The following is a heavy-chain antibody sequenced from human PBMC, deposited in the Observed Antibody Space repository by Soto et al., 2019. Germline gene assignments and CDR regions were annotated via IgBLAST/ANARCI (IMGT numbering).Heavy chain of an antibody. D-gene: IGHD5-18*01. V-gene: IGHV1-69*02. Sequence: SVKVSCKASGGTFSSYTISWVRQAPGQGLEWMGRIIPILGIANYAQKFQGRVTITADKSTSTAYMELSSLRSEDTAVYYCASGYSYGFPKPQFYYYYYMDGWGKGTTVTVAS. CDR1: GGTFSSYT. CDR2: IIPILGIA. J-gene: IGHJ6*03. CDR3: ASGYSYGFPKPQFYYYYYMDG.